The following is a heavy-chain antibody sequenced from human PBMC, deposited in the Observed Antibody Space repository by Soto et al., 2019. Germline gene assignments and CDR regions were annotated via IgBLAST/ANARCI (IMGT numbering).Heavy chain of an antibody. D-gene: IGHD3-10*01. CDR2: TYYRSRFFS. J-gene: IGHJ5*02. CDR3: VRDRYSSSGWFDP. Sequence: PSQTLSLTCAISGDSVSSYSAAWNWIRQSPSGGLEWLGRTYYRSRFFSDYAESVKSRIIINPVTSKSQFSLQLKSVTPEDTSVYYCVRDRYSSSGWFDPWGQGTPVTVSS. V-gene: IGHV6-1*01. CDR1: GDSVSSYSAA.